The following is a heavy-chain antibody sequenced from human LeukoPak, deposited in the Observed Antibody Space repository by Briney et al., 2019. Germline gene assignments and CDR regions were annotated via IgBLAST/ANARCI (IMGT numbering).Heavy chain of an antibody. CDR3: ARDKIVGPTTLDY. CDR2: IKQDGYEK. Sequence: GGSLRLSCAASGFTFSGYWMSWVRQTPEKGLEWVANIKQDGYEKYYVDSVKGRFTISRDNAKNSLYQQMNSLRADDTAIYYCARDKIVGPTTLDYWGQGTLVTVSS. D-gene: IGHD1-26*01. CDR1: GFTFSGYW. J-gene: IGHJ4*02. V-gene: IGHV3-7*01.